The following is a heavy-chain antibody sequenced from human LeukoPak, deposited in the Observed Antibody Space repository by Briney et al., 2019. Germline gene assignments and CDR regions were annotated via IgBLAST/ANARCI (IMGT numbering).Heavy chain of an antibody. CDR2: ISSSSSTI. V-gene: IGHV3-48*02. D-gene: IGHD2-21*02. CDR3: AKDKREGGDLDYYFDY. J-gene: IGHJ4*02. CDR1: GFTFSSYS. Sequence: GGSLRLSCAASGFTFSSYSMNWVRQAPGKGLEWVSYISSSSSTIYYADSVKGRFTISRDNAKNSLYLQMNSLRDEDTAVYYCAKDKREGGDLDYYFDYWGQGTLVTVSS.